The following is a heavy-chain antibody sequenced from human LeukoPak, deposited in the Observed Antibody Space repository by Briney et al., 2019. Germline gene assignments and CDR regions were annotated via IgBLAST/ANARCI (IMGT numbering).Heavy chain of an antibody. V-gene: IGHV4-59*01. CDR2: IYYSGST. Sequence: SETLSLTCTVSGGSISSYYWSWIRQPPGKGLEWIGYIYYSGSTNYNPSLKSRVTISVDTSKNQFSLKLSSVTAADTAVYYCARGGASSGYFNWFDPWGQGTLVTVSS. CDR1: GGSISSYY. CDR3: ARGGASSGYFNWFDP. D-gene: IGHD5-12*01. J-gene: IGHJ5*02.